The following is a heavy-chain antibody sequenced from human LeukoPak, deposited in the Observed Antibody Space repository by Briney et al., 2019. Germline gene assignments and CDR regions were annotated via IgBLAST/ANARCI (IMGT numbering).Heavy chain of an antibody. J-gene: IGHJ4*02. V-gene: IGHV3-23*01. CDR3: ARDYYDSSGYYSY. CDR1: GITLSNYG. Sequence: GGSLRLSCAVSGITLSNYGMSWVRQAPGKGLEWVAGIRGSGGSTNYADSVKGRFTISRDNAKNSLYLQMNSLRAEDTAVYYCARDYYDSSGYYSYWGQGTLVTVSS. CDR2: IRGSGGST. D-gene: IGHD3-22*01.